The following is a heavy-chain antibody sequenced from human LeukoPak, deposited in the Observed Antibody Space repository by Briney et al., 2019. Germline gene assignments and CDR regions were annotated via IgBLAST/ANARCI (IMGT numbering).Heavy chain of an antibody. J-gene: IGHJ6*02. CDR1: GGSFSGYY. V-gene: IGHV4-34*01. Sequence: PSETLSLTCAVYGGSFSGYYWSWIRQPPGKGLEWIGEINHSGSTNYNPSLKSRVTISVDTPKNQFSLKLSSVTAADTAVYYCARDYSSSWYSIYYYYGMDVWGQGTTVTVSS. D-gene: IGHD6-13*01. CDR3: ARDYSSSWYSIYYYYGMDV. CDR2: INHSGST.